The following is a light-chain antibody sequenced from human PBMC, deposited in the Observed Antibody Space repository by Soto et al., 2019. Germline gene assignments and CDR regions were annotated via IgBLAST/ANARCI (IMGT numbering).Light chain of an antibody. CDR2: KAS. J-gene: IGKJ4*01. Sequence: DIQMTQSPSTLSASVGDRVTITCRASQSISSWLAWYQQKPGKAPKLLIYKASSLESGVPSRFSGSGSGTEFTLTISSRQPDDFATYYCQQYDTYSPTTFGGGTKVEIK. V-gene: IGKV1-5*03. CDR3: QQYDTYSPTT. CDR1: QSISSW.